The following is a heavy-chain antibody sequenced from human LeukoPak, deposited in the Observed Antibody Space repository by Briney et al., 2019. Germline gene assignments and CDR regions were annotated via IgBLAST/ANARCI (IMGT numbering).Heavy chain of an antibody. CDR2: INSEGSST. Sequence: GGSLRLSCAASGFTFSSYWMHWVRQAPGKGLVWVSRINSEGSSTSYADSVKGRFTISRDNAKNTLYLQMNSLRAEDTAVYYCARALLRHYDSSGYYSWGQGTLVTVSS. J-gene: IGHJ4*02. D-gene: IGHD3-22*01. CDR3: ARALLRHYDSSGYYS. V-gene: IGHV3-74*01. CDR1: GFTFSSYW.